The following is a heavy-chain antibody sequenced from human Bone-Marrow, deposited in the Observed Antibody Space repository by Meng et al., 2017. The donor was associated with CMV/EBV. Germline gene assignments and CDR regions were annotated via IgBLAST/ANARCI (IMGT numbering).Heavy chain of an antibody. D-gene: IGHD2-2*01. CDR1: GFTFDDYA. CDR3: ASGSGYCSSTSCSKRAEYFQH. CDR2: ISYDGGNK. J-gene: IGHJ1*01. Sequence: GESLKISCAASGFTFDDYAMHWVRQAPGKGLEWVAVISYDGGNKYYADSVKGRFTISRDNSKNTLYLQMNSLRAEDTAVYYCASGSGYCSSTSCSKRAEYFQHWGQGTLVTVSS. V-gene: IGHV3-30-3*01.